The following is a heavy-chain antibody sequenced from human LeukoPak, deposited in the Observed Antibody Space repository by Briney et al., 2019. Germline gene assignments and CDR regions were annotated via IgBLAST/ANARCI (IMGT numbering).Heavy chain of an antibody. Sequence: GGSLRLSCAASGMTFSHRWMHWVRQAPGKGLEWVANIKQDGSEKYYVDSVKGRFTISRDNAKNSLYLQMNSLRAEDTAVYYCAREERKFDSSGWYEFAFDIWGQGTMVTVSS. V-gene: IGHV3-7*01. J-gene: IGHJ3*02. CDR3: AREERKFDSSGWYEFAFDI. CDR2: IKQDGSEK. D-gene: IGHD6-19*01. CDR1: GMTFSHRW.